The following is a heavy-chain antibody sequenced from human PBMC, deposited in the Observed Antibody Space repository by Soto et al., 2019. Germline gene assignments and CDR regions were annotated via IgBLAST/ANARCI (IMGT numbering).Heavy chain of an antibody. V-gene: IGHV4-39*01. D-gene: IGHD3-22*01. CDR3: ASSSGGRRVWVDY. Sequence: SETLSLTCTVSGGSISSSSYYWGWIRQPPGKGLEWIGSIYYSGSTYYNPSLKSRVTISVDTSKNQFSLKLSSVTAADTAVYYCASSSGGRRVWVDYWGQGTLVTVSS. CDR2: IYYSGST. CDR1: GGSISSSSYY. J-gene: IGHJ4*02.